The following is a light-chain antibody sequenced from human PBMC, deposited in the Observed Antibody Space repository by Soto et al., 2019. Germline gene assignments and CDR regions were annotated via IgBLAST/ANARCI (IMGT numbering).Light chain of an antibody. CDR3: QQYGNSPRT. J-gene: IGKJ2*02. CDR2: GAS. CDR1: HSVTNNY. Sequence: ENVLTQSPGILSLSPGERATLSCGASHSVTNNYIAWYQQKPGQAPRLLIFGASDRATGIPDRFSGGGSGTYFTLTISSLEPEDCAVYYCQQYGNSPRTFGQGTKLEIK. V-gene: IGKV3-20*01.